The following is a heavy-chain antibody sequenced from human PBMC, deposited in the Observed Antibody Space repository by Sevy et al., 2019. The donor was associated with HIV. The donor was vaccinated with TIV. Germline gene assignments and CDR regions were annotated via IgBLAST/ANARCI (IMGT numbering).Heavy chain of an antibody. CDR2: ISGTGETT. J-gene: IGHJ5*02. D-gene: IGHD2-2*01. Sequence: GGSLRLSCAASGFTFNTYAMHWVRQAPGKGLESVSAISGTGETTYYTDSVKGRFTISRDNSNNIMYLQMNSLRGEDTAVYYCAKRPVSYCSGATCSLDHWGPGTLVTVSS. V-gene: IGHV3-23*01. CDR1: GFTFNTYA. CDR3: AKRPVSYCSGATCSLDH.